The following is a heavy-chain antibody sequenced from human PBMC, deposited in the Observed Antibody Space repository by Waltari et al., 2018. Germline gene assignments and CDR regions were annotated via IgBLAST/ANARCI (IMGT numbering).Heavy chain of an antibody. CDR3: ARHPAMTIMLWYFDL. V-gene: IGHV4-39*01. D-gene: IGHD2-8*01. Sequence: QLQLQESGPGLVKPSETLSLTCTVSGGSISSSSYYWGWIRQPPGKGLAWIGSSYYSGSTYYNPSLKSRVTISVDTSKNQFSLKRSSVTAADTAVYYCARHPAMTIMLWYFDLWGRGTLVTVSS. J-gene: IGHJ2*01. CDR1: GGSISSSSYY. CDR2: SYYSGST.